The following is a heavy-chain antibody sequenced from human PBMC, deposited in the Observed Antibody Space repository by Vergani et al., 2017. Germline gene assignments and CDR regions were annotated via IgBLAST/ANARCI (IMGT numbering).Heavy chain of an antibody. CDR2: IIPIFGTA. CDR1: GGTFSSYA. V-gene: IGHV1-69*06. J-gene: IGHJ5*02. D-gene: IGHD2-2*01. Sequence: QVQLVQSGAEVKKPGSSVKVSCKASGGTFSSYAISWVRQAPGQGLEWVGGIIPIFGTANYAQKFQGRVTMTRDTSTSTVYMERSSLRSEDTAVYYCAGDSRYCSSTSCYVGRDWFDPWGQGTLVTVSS. CDR3: AGDSRYCSSTSCYVGRDWFDP.